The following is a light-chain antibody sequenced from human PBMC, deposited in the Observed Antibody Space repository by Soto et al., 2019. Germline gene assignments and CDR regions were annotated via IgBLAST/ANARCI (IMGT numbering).Light chain of an antibody. J-gene: IGLJ2*01. CDR1: SSNIGSNY. Sequence: QSVLTQPPSASGTPGQRVTISCSGSSSNIGSNYVYWYQQLPGTAPKLLIYENNRRPSGVPDRFSGSKSGTSASLAISGLRSEDEADYYCATWDDSLSGPVFGGGTKLTVL. V-gene: IGLV1-47*01. CDR2: ENN. CDR3: ATWDDSLSGPV.